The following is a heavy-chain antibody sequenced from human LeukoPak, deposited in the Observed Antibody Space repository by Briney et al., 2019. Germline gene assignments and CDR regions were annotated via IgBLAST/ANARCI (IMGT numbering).Heavy chain of an antibody. CDR2: ISGSGGST. V-gene: IGHV3-23*01. CDR3: AKPRYRVAAAGTDY. Sequence: QPGGSLRLSCAASGFTFSSYWMHWVRQAPGKGLEWVSAISGSGGSTYYADSVKGRFTISRDNSKNTLYLQMNSLRAEDTAVYYCAKPRYRVAAAGTDYWGQGTLVTVSS. J-gene: IGHJ4*02. D-gene: IGHD6-13*01. CDR1: GFTFSSYW.